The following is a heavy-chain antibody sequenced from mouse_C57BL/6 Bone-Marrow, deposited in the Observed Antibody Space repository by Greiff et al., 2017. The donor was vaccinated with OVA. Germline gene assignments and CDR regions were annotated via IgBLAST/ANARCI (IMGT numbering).Heavy chain of an antibody. V-gene: IGHV1-69*01. J-gene: IGHJ4*01. CDR3: ARRRYYYGSSYRGFYAMDY. Sequence: VQLQQPGAELVMPGASVKLSCKASGYTFTSYWMHWVKQRPGQGLEWIGEIDPSDSYTNYNQKFKGKSTLTVDKSSSTAYMQLSSLTSEDSAVYYCARRRYYYGSSYRGFYAMDYWGQGTSVTVSS. CDR2: IDPSDSYT. D-gene: IGHD1-1*01. CDR1: GYTFTSYW.